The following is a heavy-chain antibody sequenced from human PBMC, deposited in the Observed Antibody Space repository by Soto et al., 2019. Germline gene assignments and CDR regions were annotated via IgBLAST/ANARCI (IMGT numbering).Heavy chain of an antibody. Sequence: SETLSLTCAVSGGSISSSNWWSWVRQPPGKGLEWIGEIYHSGSTNYNPSLKSRVTISVDKSKNQFFLKLSSVTAADTAVYYCASSNYDILTGYYYGMDVWGQGTTVTVSS. CDR2: IYHSGST. CDR1: GGSISSSNW. D-gene: IGHD3-9*01. J-gene: IGHJ6*02. CDR3: ASSNYDILTGYYYGMDV. V-gene: IGHV4-4*02.